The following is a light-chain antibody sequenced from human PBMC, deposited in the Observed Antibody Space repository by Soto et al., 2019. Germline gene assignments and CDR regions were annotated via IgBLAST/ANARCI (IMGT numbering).Light chain of an antibody. CDR2: DSS. CDR3: QQYNNWPPRYT. CDR1: QSVSRA. Sequence: DIVLTQSPATRSVSPGESATLSCRASQSVSRALAWSQQVPGQAPGLLIDDSSTRATGVPARFRGSGSGTQFTLTISSLQSEDFAVYYCQQYNNWPPRYTFGQGTKLQI. J-gene: IGKJ2*01. V-gene: IGKV3-15*01.